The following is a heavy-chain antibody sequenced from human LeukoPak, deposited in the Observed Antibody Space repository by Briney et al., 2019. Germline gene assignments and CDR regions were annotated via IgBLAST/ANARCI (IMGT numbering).Heavy chain of an antibody. D-gene: IGHD3-10*01. CDR3: ASCYYYHSGSCYYGMDA. CDR2: IYTSGST. V-gene: IGHV4-4*07. Sequence: SETLSLTCTVSGGSISSYYWSWIRQPAGKGLEWIGRIYTSGSTNYNPSLKSRVTMSVDTSKNQFSLKLSSVTAADTAVYYCASCYYYHSGSCYYGMDAWGQGTTVTVSS. J-gene: IGHJ6*02. CDR1: GGSISSYY.